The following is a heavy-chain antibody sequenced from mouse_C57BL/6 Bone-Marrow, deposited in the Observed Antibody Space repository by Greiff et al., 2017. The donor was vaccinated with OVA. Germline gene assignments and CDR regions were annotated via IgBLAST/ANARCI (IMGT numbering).Heavy chain of an antibody. CDR1: GFTFSSYA. Sequence: EVKVVESGGGLVKPGGSLKLSCAASGFTFSSYAMSWVRQTPEKRLEWVATISDGGSYTYYPDNVKGRFTISRDNAKNNLSLQMSHLQSEDTAMYYCVRASSGYDAMDYWGQGTSVTVSS. CDR2: ISDGGSYT. V-gene: IGHV5-4*03. CDR3: VRASSGYDAMDY. D-gene: IGHD3-2*02. J-gene: IGHJ4*01.